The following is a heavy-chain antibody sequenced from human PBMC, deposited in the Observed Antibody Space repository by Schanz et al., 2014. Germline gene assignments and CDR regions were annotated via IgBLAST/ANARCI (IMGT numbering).Heavy chain of an antibody. J-gene: IGHJ4*02. CDR3: ARDRLECGAECYSVEVFEI. D-gene: IGHD2-21*01. Sequence: QVQLVQSGAEVKKPGSSMKVSCTASGGTFSSYTISWIRQAPGQGLEWMGRIIPSLGLAKYEQKFQDKVTITADTSTTTAYMELSGLRSEDTAVYYCARDRLECGAECYSVEVFEIGGQGTLVIVSS. V-gene: IGHV1-69*08. CDR2: IIPSLGLA. CDR1: GGTFSSYT.